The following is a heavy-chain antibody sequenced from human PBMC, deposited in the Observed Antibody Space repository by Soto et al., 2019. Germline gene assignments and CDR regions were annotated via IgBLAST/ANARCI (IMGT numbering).Heavy chain of an antibody. CDR3: AKDTSDGSYQGYYFDY. Sequence: GGSLRLSCAASGFTFDDYAMHWVRQAPGKGLEWVSGISWNSGSIGYADSVKGRFTISRDNAKNSLYLQMNSLRAEDTALYYCAKDTSDGSYQGYYFDYWGQGTLVTVSS. CDR1: GFTFDDYA. J-gene: IGHJ4*02. D-gene: IGHD1-26*01. CDR2: ISWNSGSI. V-gene: IGHV3-9*01.